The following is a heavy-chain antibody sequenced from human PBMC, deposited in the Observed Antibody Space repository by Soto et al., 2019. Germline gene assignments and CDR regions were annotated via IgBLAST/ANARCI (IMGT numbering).Heavy chain of an antibody. CDR2: ISVPDGST. CDR1: GFTFSNYA. CDR3: AKRSLPPYCDGGRCSPPCNY. D-gene: IGHD2-15*01. J-gene: IGHJ4*02. V-gene: IGHV3-23*01. Sequence: EVQLLESGGGLVQPGGSLRLSCAASGFTFSNYAMSWVRQAPGKGLDWVSTISVPDGSTYYADSVKGRFTISRDNSKNTLYLKMNSLRAEDTAIYYCAKRSLPPYCDGGRCSPPCNYWGQEPLVTFPS.